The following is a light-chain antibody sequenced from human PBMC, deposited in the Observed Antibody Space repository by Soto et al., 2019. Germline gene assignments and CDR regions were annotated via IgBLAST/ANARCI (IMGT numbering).Light chain of an antibody. J-gene: IGLJ3*02. CDR3: QSYDRSMSGGV. CDR1: SSNIGAGYD. CDR2: GNS. Sequence: QSVLTQPPSVSAAPGQRVTISCTGSSSNIGAGYDVHWYQQHPGTAPKLLIYGNSNRPSGVPDRFSGSKSGTSASLAITGFQAEDEAEYYCQSYDRSMSGGVFGGGTKLTVL. V-gene: IGLV1-40*01.